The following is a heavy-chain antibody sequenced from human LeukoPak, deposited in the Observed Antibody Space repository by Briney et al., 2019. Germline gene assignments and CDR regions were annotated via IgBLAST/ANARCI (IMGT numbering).Heavy chain of an antibody. V-gene: IGHV3-7*01. CDR1: GSTFSSYS. CDR2: IKQDGSAK. CDR3: ATSYDSSGNN. D-gene: IGHD3-22*01. J-gene: IGHJ4*02. Sequence: GGSLRLSCGASGSTFSSYSMTWVRQAPGKGLEWVANIKQDGSAKYYVDSVKGRFTISRDNARNSLYLEMNNLRAEDTAIYYCATSYDSSGNNWGQGTLVTVSS.